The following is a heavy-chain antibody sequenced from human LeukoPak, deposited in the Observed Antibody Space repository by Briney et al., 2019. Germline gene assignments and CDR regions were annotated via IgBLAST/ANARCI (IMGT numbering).Heavy chain of an antibody. CDR2: INSDGSST. J-gene: IGHJ4*02. V-gene: IGHV3-74*01. Sequence: PGGSLRLSCAASGFTFSTYWMHWVRQTPGKGLVWVSRINSDGSSTSYADSVKGRFTISRDNAKNTLYVQMNSVRAEDTAVYYCASSCYYASPDYWGQGTLVTVSS. CDR3: ASSCYYASPDY. CDR1: GFTFSTYW. D-gene: IGHD3-22*01.